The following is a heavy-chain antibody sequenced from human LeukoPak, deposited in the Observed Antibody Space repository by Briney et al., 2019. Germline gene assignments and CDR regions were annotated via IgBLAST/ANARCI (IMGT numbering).Heavy chain of an antibody. CDR3: ARIPETKTSLDS. CDR1: GCALTTGGVG. J-gene: IGHJ4*02. V-gene: IGHV2-5*01. CDR2: ISSNDDK. Sequence: SGPTLVNPTQTLTLTCIFSGCALTTGGVGVGWIRQTPGKALEWLALISSNDDKSYSPSLKSRLSITEATSKNQVVLTMTNMDPVDTATYYCARIPETKTSLDSWGQGALVTVSS.